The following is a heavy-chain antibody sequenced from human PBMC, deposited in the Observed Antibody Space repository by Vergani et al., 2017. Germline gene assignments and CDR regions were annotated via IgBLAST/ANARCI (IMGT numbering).Heavy chain of an antibody. V-gene: IGHV1-8*01. CDR2: MKPNSGNT. D-gene: IGHD6-13*01. J-gene: IGHJ4*02. CDR1: GYTFSSYD. Sequence: QVQLVQSGAEVKKPGASVKVSCKASGYTFSSYDINWVRQATGQGLEWMGWMKPNSGNTGYAQNFQGRVTMTRNTSISTAYMELSGLRSEDTAVYYCARGTYSSSWAPPDYWGQGTLVTVSS. CDR3: ARGTYSSSWAPPDY.